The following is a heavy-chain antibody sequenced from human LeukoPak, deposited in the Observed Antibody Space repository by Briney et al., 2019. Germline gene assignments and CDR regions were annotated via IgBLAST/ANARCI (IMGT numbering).Heavy chain of an antibody. V-gene: IGHV4-59*11. Sequence: PSETLSLTRTDSGGSISSHYWSWIPQPPRKGVEWVWYIYYSGSTNYNPSLKSRVTISVDTSKNQFSLKLSSVTAADTSVYYCARGAAGTPYDFDCWGQGTLVTVSS. CDR1: GGSISSHY. CDR3: ARGAAGTPYDFDC. J-gene: IGHJ4*02. D-gene: IGHD6-13*01. CDR2: IYYSGST.